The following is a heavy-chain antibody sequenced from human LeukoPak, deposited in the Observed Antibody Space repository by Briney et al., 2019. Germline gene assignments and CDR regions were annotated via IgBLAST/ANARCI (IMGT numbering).Heavy chain of an antibody. D-gene: IGHD2-2*01. V-gene: IGHV3-30-3*01. CDR1: GFTFSSYA. CDR3: ARDLVPAAIGSPLYYYGMDV. CDR2: ISYDGSNK. J-gene: IGHJ6*02. Sequence: GGSLRLSCAASGFTFSSYAMHWVRQAPGKGLEWVAVISYDGSNKYYADSVKGRFTISRDNAKNSLYLQMNSLRAEDTAVYYCARDLVPAAIGSPLYYYGMDVWGQGTTVTVSS.